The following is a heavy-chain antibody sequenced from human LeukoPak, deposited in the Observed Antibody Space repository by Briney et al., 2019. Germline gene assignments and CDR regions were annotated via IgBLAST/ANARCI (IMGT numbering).Heavy chain of an antibody. J-gene: IGHJ5*02. CDR2: ISGSLTTV. V-gene: IGHV3-48*01. CDR3: ARDPLGVGGSTANWFDP. D-gene: IGHD3-3*01. CDR1: GFAFSGYT. Sequence: GGSLRLSCAASGFAFSGYTMNWVRQAPGKGLEWLSSISGSLTTVYYAASVKGRFTVSRDNAKNSLYLQMNSLRAEDTAVYFCARDPLGVGGSTANWFDPWGQGTLVTVSS.